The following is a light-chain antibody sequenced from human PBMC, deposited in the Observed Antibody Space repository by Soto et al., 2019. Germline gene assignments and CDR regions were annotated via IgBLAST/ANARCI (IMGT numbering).Light chain of an antibody. J-gene: IGLJ2*01. V-gene: IGLV1-44*01. CDR1: SSKIGSNS. Sequence: QSVLTQPPSASGTPGQRVTISCSGSSSKIGSNSVNWYQQLPGTAPKLLKYSSNQRPSGVPDRFSGSKSGTSASLAISGLQSEDEADYYCAAWDDSLNGVVFGGGTKLTVL. CDR2: SSN. CDR3: AAWDDSLNGVV.